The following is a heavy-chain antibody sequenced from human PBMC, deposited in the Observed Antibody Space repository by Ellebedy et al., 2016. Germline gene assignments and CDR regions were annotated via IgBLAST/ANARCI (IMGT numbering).Heavy chain of an antibody. Sequence: ASVKVSXXASGYTFTSYGISWVRQAPGQGLEWMGGIIPIFGTANYAQKLQGRVTMTTDTSTSTAYMELRSLRSDDTAVYYCARDSPTGDWNDYWGQGTLVTVSS. D-gene: IGHD7-27*01. J-gene: IGHJ4*02. CDR2: IIPIFGTA. V-gene: IGHV1-18*01. CDR1: GYTFTSYG. CDR3: ARDSPTGDWNDY.